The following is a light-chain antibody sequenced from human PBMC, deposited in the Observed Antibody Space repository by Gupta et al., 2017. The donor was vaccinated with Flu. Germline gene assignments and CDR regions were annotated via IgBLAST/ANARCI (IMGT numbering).Light chain of an antibody. J-gene: IGKJ3*01. CDR2: AAS. CDR1: QGISSY. Sequence: DIQLTQSPSFLSASVGDRVTITCRASQGISSYLAWYQQKPGKAPKLLIYAASTCQSGVPSRFSGSGSGTEFTLTISSLQPEDFATYYCQQLNSYPRTFGHGTKVDIK. V-gene: IGKV1-9*01. CDR3: QQLNSYPRT.